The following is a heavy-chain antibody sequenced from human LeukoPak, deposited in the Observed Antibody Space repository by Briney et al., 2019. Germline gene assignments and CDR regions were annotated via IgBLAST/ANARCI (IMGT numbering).Heavy chain of an antibody. D-gene: IGHD6-13*01. CDR3: ASFMGYSSSWYPLY. Sequence: GGSLRLSCAASGFTFSSYAMHWVRQAPGKGLEWISVIYSGGNTYYADSVKGRFTISRDNSKNTLYLQMNSLRAEDTAVYYCASFMGYSSSWYPLYWGQGTLVTVSS. CDR1: GFTFSSYA. J-gene: IGHJ4*02. V-gene: IGHV3-53*01. CDR2: IYSGGNT.